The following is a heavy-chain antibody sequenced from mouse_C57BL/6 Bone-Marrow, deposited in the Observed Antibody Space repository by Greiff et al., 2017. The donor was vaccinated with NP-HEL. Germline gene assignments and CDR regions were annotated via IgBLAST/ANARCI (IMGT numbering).Heavy chain of an antibody. CDR2: IDPSDSET. V-gene: IGHV1-52*01. Sequence: VKLQQPGAELVRPGSSVKLSCKASGYTFTSYWMHWVKQRPIQGLEWIGNIDPSDSETHYNQKFKDKATLTVDKSSSTAYMQLSSLTSEDSAVYYCARGAAQAPFAYWGQGTLVTVSA. CDR1: GYTFTSYW. D-gene: IGHD3-2*02. CDR3: ARGAAQAPFAY. J-gene: IGHJ3*01.